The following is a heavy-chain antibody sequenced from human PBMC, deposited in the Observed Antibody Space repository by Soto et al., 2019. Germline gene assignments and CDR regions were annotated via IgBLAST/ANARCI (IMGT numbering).Heavy chain of an antibody. CDR2: INHSGST. CDR3: ARGSYYDSSLRPISFDY. J-gene: IGHJ4*02. CDR1: GGSFSAYY. D-gene: IGHD3-22*01. Sequence: SETLSLTCSVYGGSFSAYYWSWIRQPPGKGLEWIGEINHSGSTTYNPSLESRVTLSVDTSRNQFSLKLSSVTAADTAVYYCARGSYYDSSLRPISFDYWGQGTLVTVSS. V-gene: IGHV4-34*01.